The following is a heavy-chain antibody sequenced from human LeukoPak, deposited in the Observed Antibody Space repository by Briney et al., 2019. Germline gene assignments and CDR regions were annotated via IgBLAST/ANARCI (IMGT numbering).Heavy chain of an antibody. CDR3: AKAGRSGWYPGWPFDI. D-gene: IGHD6-19*01. CDR1: GFTFLTYA. J-gene: IGHJ3*02. V-gene: IGHV3-23*01. Sequence: PGGSLRLSCAASGFTFLTYAMSWVRQAPGKGLQWVSVIRDSGASTYYADSVKGRFTISRDNSKNTLYLQMNNLRAEDTAVYYCAKAGRSGWYPGWPFDIWGQGTMVTVSS. CDR2: IRDSGAST.